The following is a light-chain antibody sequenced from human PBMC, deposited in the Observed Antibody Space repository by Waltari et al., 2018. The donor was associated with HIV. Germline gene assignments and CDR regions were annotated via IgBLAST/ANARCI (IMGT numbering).Light chain of an antibody. CDR2: GND. CDR1: SLRNYY. V-gene: IGLV3-19*01. CDR3: NSRDNNGHHLV. Sequence: SSELTQDPAVSVALGQTVRITCQGNSLRNYYASWYQQKPGQAPLLVVYGNDKRPSGIPDRFAGSSSGNTASLTSTGAQAEDEADYDCNSRDNNGHHLVFAPGTTVTVL. J-gene: IGLJ1*01.